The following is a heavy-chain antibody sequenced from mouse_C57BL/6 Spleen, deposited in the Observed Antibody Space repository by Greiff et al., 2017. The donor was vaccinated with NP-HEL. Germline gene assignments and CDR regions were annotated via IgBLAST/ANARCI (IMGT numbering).Heavy chain of an antibody. J-gene: IGHJ2*01. CDR3: TTLTAQATDY. CDR1: GFNIKDDY. CDR2: IDPENGDT. Sequence: EVQLQQSGAELVRPGASVKLSCTASGFNIKDDYMHWVKQRPEQGLEWIGWIDPENGDTEYASKFQGKATITADTSSNTAYLQLSSLTSEDTAVYYCTTLTAQATDYWGQGTTLTVSS. V-gene: IGHV14-4*01. D-gene: IGHD3-2*02.